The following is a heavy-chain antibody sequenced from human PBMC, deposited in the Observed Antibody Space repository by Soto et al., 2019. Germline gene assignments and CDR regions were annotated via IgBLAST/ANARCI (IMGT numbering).Heavy chain of an antibody. CDR2: LSSSSSYI. D-gene: IGHD4-17*01. V-gene: IGHV3-21*01. CDR1: GFTFSSYS. J-gene: IGHJ4*02. Sequence: EVQLVESGGGLVKPGGSLRLSCAASGFTFSSYSMNWVRQAPGKGLEWVSSLSSSSSYIYYADSVKGRFTISIDNAKNSLYLQMNILRAEDTAVDYCARDHYGDLEGWGQGTLVTVSS. CDR3: ARDHYGDLEG.